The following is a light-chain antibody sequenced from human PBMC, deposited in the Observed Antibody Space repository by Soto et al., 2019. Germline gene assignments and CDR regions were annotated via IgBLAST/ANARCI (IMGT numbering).Light chain of an antibody. Sequence: QSALTQPRSVSGSPGQSVTISCTGTGSDVGCYDYVSWYQHHPGKAPKVMIFNVSKRPSGVPDRFSGSKSGNTASLTISGLQAEDEADYYCSSYAGSYTWVFGAGTKLTVL. CDR2: NVS. V-gene: IGLV2-11*01. J-gene: IGLJ3*02. CDR3: SSYAGSYTWV. CDR1: GSDVGCYDY.